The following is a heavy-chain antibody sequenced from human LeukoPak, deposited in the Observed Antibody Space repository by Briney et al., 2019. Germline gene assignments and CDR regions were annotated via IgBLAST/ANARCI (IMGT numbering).Heavy chain of an antibody. CDR1: GFTFDDYA. J-gene: IGHJ6*03. CDR2: ISWNSGSI. D-gene: IGHD4-11*01. CDR3: ARGLHPSYYYYMDV. V-gene: IGHV3-9*01. Sequence: GGSLRLSCAASGFTFDDYAMHWVRQAPGKGLEWVSGISWNSGSIGYADSVKGRFTISRDNAKNSLYLQMNSLRAEDTAVYYCARGLHPSYYYYMDVWGKGTTVTVSS.